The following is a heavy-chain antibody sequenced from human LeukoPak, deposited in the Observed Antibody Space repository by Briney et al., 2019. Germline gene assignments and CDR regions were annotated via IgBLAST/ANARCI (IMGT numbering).Heavy chain of an antibody. CDR2: IYTSGST. CDR1: GGSISSYY. D-gene: IGHD3-22*01. V-gene: IGHV4-4*07. CDR3: ARDRGGYDWFDP. J-gene: IGHJ5*02. Sequence: SETLSLTCTVSGGSISSYYWSWIRQPAGKGLEWIGRIYTSGSTNYNPSLKSTVTMSVDTYKNQFSLRVSSVTAADTAVYYCARDRGGYDWFDPWGQGTLVTVSS.